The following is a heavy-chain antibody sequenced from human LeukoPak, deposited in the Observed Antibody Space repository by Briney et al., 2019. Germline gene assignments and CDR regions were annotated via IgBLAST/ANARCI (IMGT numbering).Heavy chain of an antibody. J-gene: IGHJ4*02. CDR3: ARVGGYCSSTSCWDPYFDY. CDR1: GGSISSYY. D-gene: IGHD2-2*01. Sequence: ASETLSLTCTVSGGSISSYYWSWIRQPPGKGLEWIGYIYYSGSTNYNPSLKSRVTISVDTSKNQFSLKLSSVTAADTAVYYCARVGGYCSSTSCWDPYFDYWGQGTLVTVSS. CDR2: IYYSGST. V-gene: IGHV4-59*01.